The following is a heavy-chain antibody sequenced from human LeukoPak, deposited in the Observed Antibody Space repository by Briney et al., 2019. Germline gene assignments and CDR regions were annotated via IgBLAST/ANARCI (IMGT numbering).Heavy chain of an antibody. J-gene: IGHJ3*02. Sequence: GGSLRLSCAASGFTFSNYGMHWVRQAPGKGLEWVSVIWADGKNKFYVDSVKGRFTIFRDNSKNTLDLQLNSLRAEDTAMYCCVKERGPYNDFDIWGQGTMVTVSS. V-gene: IGHV3-33*06. CDR1: GFTFSNYG. CDR3: VKERGPYNDFDI. D-gene: IGHD1-14*01. CDR2: IWADGKNK.